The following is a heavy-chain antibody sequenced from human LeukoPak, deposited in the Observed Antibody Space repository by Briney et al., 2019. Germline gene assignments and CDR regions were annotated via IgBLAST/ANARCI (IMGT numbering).Heavy chain of an antibody. CDR3: ARGVHGDYGLSEQYIWFDP. V-gene: IGHV4-39*07. J-gene: IGHJ5*02. CDR1: GGSISNDNYY. D-gene: IGHD4-17*01. CDR2: INHSGST. Sequence: SETLSLTCTVSGGSISNDNYYWGWIRQPPGKGLEWIGEINHSGSTNYNPSLKSRVTVSVDTSKNEFSLKLSSVTAADTAVYYCARGVHGDYGLSEQYIWFDPWGQGTLVTVSS.